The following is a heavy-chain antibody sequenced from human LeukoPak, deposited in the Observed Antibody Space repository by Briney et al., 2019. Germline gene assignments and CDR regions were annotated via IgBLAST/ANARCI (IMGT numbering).Heavy chain of an antibody. CDR2: ISSSSSYI. V-gene: IGHV3-21*01. J-gene: IGHJ3*01. D-gene: IGHD2-21*02. CDR1: GFTFSSYN. CDR3: ATDPAYCGGDCYSVYQYAFDV. Sequence: GGSLRLSCAASGFTFSSYNMNWVRQAPGKGLEWVSSISSSSSYIYYADSVKGRFTISRDNAKNSRYLQINSLRVEDTAVYYCATDPAYCGGDCYSVYQYAFDVWGQGTRVTVSS.